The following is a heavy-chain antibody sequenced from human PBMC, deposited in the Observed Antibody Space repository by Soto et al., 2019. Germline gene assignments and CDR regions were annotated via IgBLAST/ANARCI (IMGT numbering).Heavy chain of an antibody. Sequence: QLQLQESGSGLVKPSQTLSLTCAVSGGSISSGGYSWSWIRQPPGKGLEWIGYIYHSGSTYYNPSLKSRVTRSVDRSKNQFSLKLSSVTAADTAVYYCARGGGTYYDILTGYYSRYYFDYWGQGTLVTVSS. CDR2: IYHSGST. J-gene: IGHJ4*02. CDR3: ARGGGTYYDILTGYYSRYYFDY. V-gene: IGHV4-30-2*01. CDR1: GGSISSGGYS. D-gene: IGHD3-9*01.